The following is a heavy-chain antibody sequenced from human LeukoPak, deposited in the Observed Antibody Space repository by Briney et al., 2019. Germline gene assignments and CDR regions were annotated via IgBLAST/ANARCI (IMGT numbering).Heavy chain of an antibody. CDR2: IYYSGST. D-gene: IGHD3-22*01. Sequence: PSETLSLTCTVSGGSISSSSYYWGWIRQPSGKGLEWIGSIYYSGSTYYNPSLKSRVTISVDTSKNQFSLKLSSVTAADTAVYYCAREWTGYYDSSGYYFDYWGQGTLVTVSS. V-gene: IGHV4-39*02. CDR1: GGSISSSSYY. J-gene: IGHJ4*02. CDR3: AREWTGYYDSSGYYFDY.